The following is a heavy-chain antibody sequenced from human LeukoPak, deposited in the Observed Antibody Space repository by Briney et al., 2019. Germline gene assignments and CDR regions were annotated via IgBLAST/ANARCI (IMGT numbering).Heavy chain of an antibody. J-gene: IGHJ5*02. CDR1: GGSMNSYY. V-gene: IGHV4-59*08. CDR2: IHYSGST. D-gene: IGHD6-13*01. Sequence: SETLSLTCTVSGGSMNSYYWTWIRQPPGKGLEWIGYIHYSGSTNYNPSLTSRVTISVDTSKNQCSLKLNSVTAADTAVYYCGRLAAVGVRVDPWGQGTLVTVSS. CDR3: GRLAAVGVRVDP.